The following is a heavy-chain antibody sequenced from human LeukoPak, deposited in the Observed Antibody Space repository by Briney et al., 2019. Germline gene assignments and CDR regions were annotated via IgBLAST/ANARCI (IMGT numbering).Heavy chain of an antibody. D-gene: IGHD4-23*01. V-gene: IGHV3-30*18. J-gene: IGHJ4*02. CDR2: ISYDGSSK. CDR3: AKNYGGNSFYCDS. CDR1: GFTFGNYG. Sequence: GGSLRLSCAASGFTFGNYGMHWVRQAPGKGLEWVAIISYDGSSKYYGDSVRGRFTISRDNSKNTLFLEMNGLRREDSALYYCAKNYGGNSFYCDSWGQGTLVTVSS.